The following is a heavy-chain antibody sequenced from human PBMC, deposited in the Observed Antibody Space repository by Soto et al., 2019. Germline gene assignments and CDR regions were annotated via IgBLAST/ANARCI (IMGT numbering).Heavy chain of an antibody. J-gene: IGHJ5*02. CDR1: GDSFSGYL. V-gene: IGHV4-34*01. CDR3: ARASDFGEYRWFDH. D-gene: IGHD3-16*01. Sequence: QVQLQQWGAGLLKPSETLSLTCAVYGDSFSGYLWTWIRQSPGKGLEWIGEITHSGRSIYNPYLPSRVTMSVDTPRNQLSLKLSSVTAADTAIYYCARASDFGEYRWFDHWGQGTLVTVSS. CDR2: ITHSGRS.